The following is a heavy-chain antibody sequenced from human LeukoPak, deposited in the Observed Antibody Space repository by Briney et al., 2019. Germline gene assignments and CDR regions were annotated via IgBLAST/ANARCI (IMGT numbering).Heavy chain of an antibody. J-gene: IGHJ4*02. CDR1: GGTFSSYA. Sequence: ASVKVSCKASGGTFSSYAISWVRQAPGQGLEGMGGIIPIFGTANYAQKFQGRVTITADKSTSTAYMELSSLRSEDTAVYYCARVPITMVRGVIIGLQFDYWGQGTLVTVSS. CDR2: IIPIFGTA. D-gene: IGHD3-10*01. V-gene: IGHV1-69*06. CDR3: ARVPITMVRGVIIGLQFDY.